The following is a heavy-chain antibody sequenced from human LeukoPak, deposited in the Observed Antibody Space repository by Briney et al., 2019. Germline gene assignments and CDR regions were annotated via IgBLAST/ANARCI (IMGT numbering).Heavy chain of an antibody. CDR1: GFTFSSYA. CDR3: AKDRIWEVTPCAFEI. J-gene: IGHJ3*02. Sequence: PGGSLRLSCAASGFTFSSYAMSWVRQAPGKGLEWVSAISGSGGSSYYADSVKGRFTISRDNSKNTLYLQMNSLRAEDTAVYYCAKDRIWEVTPCAFEIWGQGTMVTVSS. D-gene: IGHD3-16*01. CDR2: ISGSGGSS. V-gene: IGHV3-23*01.